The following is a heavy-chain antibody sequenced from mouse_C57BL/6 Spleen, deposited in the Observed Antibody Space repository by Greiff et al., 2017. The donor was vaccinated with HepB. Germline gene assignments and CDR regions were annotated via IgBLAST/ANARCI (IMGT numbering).Heavy chain of an antibody. D-gene: IGHD2-10*02. CDR3: ARSRYGYY. CDR2: IDPSDSYT. V-gene: IGHV1-50*01. CDR1: GYTFTSYW. Sequence: QVQLKQPGAELVKPGASVKLSCKASGYTFTSYWMQWVKQRPGQGLEWIGEIDPSDSYTNYNQKFKGKATLTVDTSSSTAYMQLSSLTSEDSAVYYCARSRYGYYWGQGTTLTVSS. J-gene: IGHJ2*01.